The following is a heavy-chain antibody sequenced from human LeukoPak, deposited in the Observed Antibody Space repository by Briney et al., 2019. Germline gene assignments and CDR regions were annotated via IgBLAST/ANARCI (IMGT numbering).Heavy chain of an antibody. CDR1: GLTFKNYG. CDR2: IWYDGSNK. V-gene: IGHV3-33*01. CDR3: ARVKGRQISSAIDV. Sequence: PGGSLRLSCAASGLTFKNYGMHWVRQAPGKGLQWVALIWYDGSNKFYADSVKGRFNISRDNSKNTLDLQIHSLRAEDTAVYYCARVKGRQISSAIDVWGQGTTVTVSS. J-gene: IGHJ6*02. D-gene: IGHD2-2*01.